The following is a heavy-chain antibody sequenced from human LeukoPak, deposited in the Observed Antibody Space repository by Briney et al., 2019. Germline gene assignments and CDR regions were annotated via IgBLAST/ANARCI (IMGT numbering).Heavy chain of an antibody. V-gene: IGHV3-21*01. J-gene: IGHJ3*02. CDR2: ISSSSSYI. CDR3: ARVGFHTMGLLDI. Sequence: GGSLRLSCAASGFTFSSYSMNWVRQAPGKGLEWVSSISSSSSYIYYADSVKGRFTISRDNAKNSLYLQMNSLRAEDTAVYYCARVGFHTMGLLDIWGQGTMVTVSS. CDR1: GFTFSSYS. D-gene: IGHD2/OR15-2a*01.